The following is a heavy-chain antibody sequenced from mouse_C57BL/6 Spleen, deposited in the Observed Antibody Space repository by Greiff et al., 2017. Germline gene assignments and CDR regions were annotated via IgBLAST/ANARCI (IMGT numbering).Heavy chain of an antibody. J-gene: IGHJ3*01. CDR2: IDPANGNT. Sequence: EVQLQESVAELVRPGASVKLSCTASGFNIKNTYMHWVKQRPEQGLEWIGRIDPANGNTKYAPKFQGKATITADTSSNTAYLQLSSLTSEDTAIYYCASPPYYGSSSAWFAYWGQGTLVTVSA. D-gene: IGHD1-1*01. CDR1: GFNIKNTY. V-gene: IGHV14-3*01. CDR3: ASPPYYGSSSAWFAY.